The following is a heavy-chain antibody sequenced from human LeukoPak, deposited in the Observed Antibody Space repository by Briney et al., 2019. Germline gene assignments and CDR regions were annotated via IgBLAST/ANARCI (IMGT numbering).Heavy chain of an antibody. V-gene: IGHV3-30*18. CDR2: ISYDGSNK. J-gene: IGHJ4*02. Sequence: YPGGSLRLSCAASGFTFSSYGMHWVRQAPGKGLEWVAVISYDGSNKYYADSVKGRFTISRDNSKNTLYLQMNSLRAEDTAVYYCAKDQWDLQFDYWGQGTLVTVSS. D-gene: IGHD1-26*01. CDR1: GFTFSSYG. CDR3: AKDQWDLQFDY.